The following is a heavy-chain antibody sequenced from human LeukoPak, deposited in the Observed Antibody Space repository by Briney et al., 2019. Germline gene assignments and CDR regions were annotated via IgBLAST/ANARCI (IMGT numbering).Heavy chain of an antibody. Sequence: GRSLRLSCAASGFTFDDYAMHWVRQAPGKGLEWVSGITWNSGSVGYADSVKGRFTISRDNTKNSLYLQMNSLRAEDTALYYCAKSGYSGYYYFDYWGQGTLVTVSS. J-gene: IGHJ4*02. CDR1: GFTFDDYA. V-gene: IGHV3-9*01. CDR3: AKSGYSGYYYFDY. D-gene: IGHD5-12*01. CDR2: ITWNSGSV.